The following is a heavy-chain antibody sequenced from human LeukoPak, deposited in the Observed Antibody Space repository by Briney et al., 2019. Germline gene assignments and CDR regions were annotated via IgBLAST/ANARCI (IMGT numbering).Heavy chain of an antibody. CDR2: INPNSGGT. Sequence: EASVKVSCKASGYTFTGYYMHWVRQAPGQGLEWMGWINPNSGGTNYAQKFQGRVTMTRDTSISTAYMELSRLRSDDTAVYYCARTRGGRNYYGMDVWGQGTTVTVSS. V-gene: IGHV1-2*02. CDR3: ARTRGGRNYYGMDV. D-gene: IGHD1-14*01. CDR1: GYTFTGYY. J-gene: IGHJ6*02.